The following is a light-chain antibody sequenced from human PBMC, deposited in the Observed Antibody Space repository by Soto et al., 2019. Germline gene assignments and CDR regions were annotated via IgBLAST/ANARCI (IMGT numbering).Light chain of an antibody. CDR2: DAS. CDR3: QQYNSYST. V-gene: IGKV1-5*01. CDR1: QSVSSW. J-gene: IGKJ5*01. Sequence: DIQMTQSPSSLSASVGDRVIITCRASQSVSSWLAWYQQKPGKAPXXLIYDASSLESGVPSRFRGSGSGTDFPLTISSLHPDDSATDDCQQYNSYSTFGQGTRLEIK.